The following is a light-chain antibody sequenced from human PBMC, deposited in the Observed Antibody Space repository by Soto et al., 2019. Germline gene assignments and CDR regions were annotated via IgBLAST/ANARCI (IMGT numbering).Light chain of an antibody. CDR3: YSAADNTVGI. V-gene: IGLV3-27*01. Sequence: SYELSQPSSVSVSPGQTAKITCSGDVLAKKYGRWFQQKPGQAPVMVIYKDTERPSKIPARFSGSSSGTTVTLTISGAQVEDEADYYCYSAADNTVGIFGGGTQLTVL. J-gene: IGLJ2*01. CDR2: KDT. CDR1: VLAKKY.